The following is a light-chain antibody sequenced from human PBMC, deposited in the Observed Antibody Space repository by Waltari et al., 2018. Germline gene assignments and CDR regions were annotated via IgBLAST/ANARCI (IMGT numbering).Light chain of an antibody. CDR2: KAS. CDR3: QQYSTYPLT. CDR1: QSVSRR. J-gene: IGKJ4*01. V-gene: IGKV1-5*03. Sequence: DVQMTQSPSTLPASVGDRVTITCRASQSVSRRLAWSQQTPGKAPNLLIYKASTLGGGVPSRFSGSGSGTEFTLTISSLQPDDFVTYYCQQYSTYPLTFGGGTKVEI.